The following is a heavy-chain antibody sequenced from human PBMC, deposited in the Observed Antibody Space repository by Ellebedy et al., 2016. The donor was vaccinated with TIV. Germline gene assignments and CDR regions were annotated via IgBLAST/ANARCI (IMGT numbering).Heavy chain of an antibody. CDR3: ALYYDILNQDY. V-gene: IGHV1-69*13. Sequence: AASVKVSCKASGGTFSSYAISWVRQAPGQGLEWMGGIIPIFGTANYAQKFQGRVTITADESTSTAYMELSSLRSEDTAVYYCALYYDILNQDYWGQGTLVTVSS. CDR1: GGTFSSYA. J-gene: IGHJ4*02. CDR2: IIPIFGTA. D-gene: IGHD3-9*01.